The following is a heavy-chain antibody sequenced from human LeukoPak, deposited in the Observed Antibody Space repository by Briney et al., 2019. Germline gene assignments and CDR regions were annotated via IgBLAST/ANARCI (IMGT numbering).Heavy chain of an antibody. CDR2: ISYDGSNK. V-gene: IGHV3-30-3*01. D-gene: IGHD6-6*01. Sequence: GGSLRLSCAASGFTFSSYAMHWVRQAPGKGLEWVAVISYDGSNKYYADSVKGRFTISRDNSKNTLYLQMNSLRAEDTAVYYCAKAILRAARAFDYWGQGTLVTVSS. CDR1: GFTFSSYA. J-gene: IGHJ4*02. CDR3: AKAILRAARAFDY.